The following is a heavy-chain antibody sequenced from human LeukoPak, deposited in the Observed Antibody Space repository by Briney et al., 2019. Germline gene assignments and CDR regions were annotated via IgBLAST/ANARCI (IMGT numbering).Heavy chain of an antibody. J-gene: IGHJ4*02. D-gene: IGHD3-22*01. CDR2: ISGSGGST. CDR1: GFTFSSYA. Sequence: GGSLRLSCAASGFTFSSYAMSWVRQAPGKGLEWVSAISGSGGSTYYADSVKGRFTISRDNSKNTLYLQMNSLRAEDTAVYYCAKDTGYYYDSSGYFPYWGQGTLVTVSS. CDR3: AKDTGYYYDSSGYFPY. V-gene: IGHV3-23*01.